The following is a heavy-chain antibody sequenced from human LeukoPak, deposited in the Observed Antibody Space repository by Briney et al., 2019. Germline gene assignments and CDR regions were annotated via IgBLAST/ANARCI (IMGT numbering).Heavy chain of an antibody. CDR1: GFTFDDYA. CDR3: GREIQAPGKTLEY. J-gene: IGHJ4*02. V-gene: IGHV3-9*01. Sequence: PGGSLRLSCAASGFTFDDYAMHWVRQAPGKGLEWVSGISWNSGSIGYADSVKGRFTISRDNAKNTLYLQMNSLRGEDTAVYYCGREIQAPGKTLEYWGQGTLVTVSS. CDR2: ISWNSGSI.